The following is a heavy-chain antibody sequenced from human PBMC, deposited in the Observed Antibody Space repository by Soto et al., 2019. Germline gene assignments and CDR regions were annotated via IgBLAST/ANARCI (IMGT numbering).Heavy chain of an antibody. CDR1: GYTFTSYY. V-gene: IGHV1-46*01. J-gene: IGHJ4*02. D-gene: IGHD3-22*01. CDR2: INPSGGST. Sequence: QVQLVQSGAEVKKPGASVKVSCKASGYTFTSYYMHWVRQAPGQGLEWMGIINPSGGSTSYAQKFQGRVTMTXXTXTXXVYMELSSLRSEDTAVYYCARAPRTYYDSSGYQDYWGQGTLVTVSS. CDR3: ARAPRTYYDSSGYQDY.